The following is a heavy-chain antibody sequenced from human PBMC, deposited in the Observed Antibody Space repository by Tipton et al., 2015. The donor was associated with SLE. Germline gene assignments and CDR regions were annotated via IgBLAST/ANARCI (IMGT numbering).Heavy chain of an antibody. CDR2: MNPNSGNT. CDR3: ARGLLWFGELLNAFDI. J-gene: IGHJ3*02. V-gene: IGHV1-8*01. D-gene: IGHD3-10*01. CDR1: GYTFTSYD. Sequence: QSGPEVKKPGASVKVSCKASGYTFTSYDINWVRQATGQGLEWMGWMNPNSGNTGYAQKFQGRVTMTRNTSISTAYMELSSLRSEDTAVYYCARGLLWFGELLNAFDIWGQGTMVTVSS.